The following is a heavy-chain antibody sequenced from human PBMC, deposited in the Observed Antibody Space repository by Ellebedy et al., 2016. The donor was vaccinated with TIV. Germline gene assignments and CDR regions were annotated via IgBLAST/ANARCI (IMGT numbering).Heavy chain of an antibody. CDR1: GITLSSSH. Sequence: GGSLRLSCAASGITLSSSHVSWVRQTPGKGLEWVSAIYRVRDTYYADSVKGRFTVSRDNPRNMVYLQMNSLRVEETAVYYCVSHLWGQGTLVTVSS. V-gene: IGHV3-66*01. CDR2: IYRVRDT. J-gene: IGHJ4*02. CDR3: VSHL.